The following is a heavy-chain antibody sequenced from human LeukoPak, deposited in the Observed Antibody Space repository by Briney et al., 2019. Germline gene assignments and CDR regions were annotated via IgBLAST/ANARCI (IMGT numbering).Heavy chain of an antibody. D-gene: IGHD5-18*01. Sequence: GGSLRLSCAASGFTFSSYAMTWVRQAPGKGLEWVSYINYDGRDVYYADSVKGRFTTSRDNAKNSLYLQVNSLRDEDTAVYYCARDLYSYGRFDYWGQGTLVTISS. CDR3: ARDLYSYGRFDY. J-gene: IGHJ4*02. V-gene: IGHV3-48*02. CDR2: INYDGRDV. CDR1: GFTFSSYA.